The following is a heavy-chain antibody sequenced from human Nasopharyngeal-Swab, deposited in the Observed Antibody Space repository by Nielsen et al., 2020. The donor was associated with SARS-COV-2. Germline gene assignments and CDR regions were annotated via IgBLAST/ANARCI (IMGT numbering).Heavy chain of an antibody. D-gene: IGHD6-13*01. CDR3: AGLLRQQPHHQFDP. CDR2: IYYSGST. V-gene: IGHV4-59*01. J-gene: IGHJ5*02. Sequence: WIRQPPGKGLEWIGYIYYSGSTNYNPSLKSRVTISVDTSKNQFSLKLSSVTAADTAVYYCAGLLRQQPHHQFDPWDQGTLVTVSS.